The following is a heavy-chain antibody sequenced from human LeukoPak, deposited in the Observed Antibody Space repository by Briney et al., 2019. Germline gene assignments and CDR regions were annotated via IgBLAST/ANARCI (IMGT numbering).Heavy chain of an antibody. CDR1: GFTFTSSA. D-gene: IGHD3-3*01. CDR3: AAWEYVFWSGLYYFDY. Sequence: SVKVSCKASGFTFTSSAVQWVRQARGQRLEWIGWIVVGSGNTNYAQKFQERVTITRDMSTSTAYMELSSLRSEDTAVYYCAAWEYVFWSGLYYFDYWGQGTLVTVSS. CDR2: IVVGSGNT. J-gene: IGHJ4*02. V-gene: IGHV1-58*01.